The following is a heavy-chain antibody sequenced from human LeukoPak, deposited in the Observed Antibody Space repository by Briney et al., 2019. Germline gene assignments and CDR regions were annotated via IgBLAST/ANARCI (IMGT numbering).Heavy chain of an antibody. CDR2: INPNSGGT. CDR3: ARSGWAYHDFWSGYYNWFDP. CDR1: GYTFTGYY. D-gene: IGHD3-3*01. V-gene: IGHV1-2*06. J-gene: IGHJ5*02. Sequence: ASVKVSCKASGYTFTGYYMHWVRQAPGQGLEWMGRINPNSGGTNYAQKFQGRVTMTRDTSISTAYMELSRLRSDDTAVYYCARSGWAYHDFWSGYYNWFDPWGQGTLVTVSS.